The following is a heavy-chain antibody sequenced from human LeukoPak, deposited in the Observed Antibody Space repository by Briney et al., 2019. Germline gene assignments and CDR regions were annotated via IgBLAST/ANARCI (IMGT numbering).Heavy chain of an antibody. V-gene: IGHV4-59*08. D-gene: IGHD2-15*01. Sequence: SETLSLTCTVSGGSINSYYWSWIRQPPGKGLEWIGYIYYSGSIDYNPSLKSRVTISVDTSNNKFSLKLTSLTAADTAVYYCVRHLSAGRPAFDIWGQGTMVTVSS. CDR2: IYYSGSI. CDR3: VRHLSAGRPAFDI. J-gene: IGHJ3*02. CDR1: GGSINSYY.